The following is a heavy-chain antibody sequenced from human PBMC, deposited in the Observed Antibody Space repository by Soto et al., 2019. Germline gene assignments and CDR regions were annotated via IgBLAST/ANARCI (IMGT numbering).Heavy chain of an antibody. Sequence: QLQLQESGPGLVKPSETLSLTCTVSGGSISSSSYYWGWIRQPPGKGLEWIGSIYYSGSTYYNPSLKSRVTISVDTSKNQFSLKLSSVTAADTAVYYCARHSDSGRGSGSWFDPWGQGTLVTVSS. CDR1: GGSISSSSYY. CDR3: ARHSDSGRGSGSWFDP. J-gene: IGHJ5*02. D-gene: IGHD1-26*01. V-gene: IGHV4-39*01. CDR2: IYYSGST.